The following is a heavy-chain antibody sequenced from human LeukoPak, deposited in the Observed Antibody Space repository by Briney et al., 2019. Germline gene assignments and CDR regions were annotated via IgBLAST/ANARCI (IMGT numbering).Heavy chain of an antibody. CDR1: GFTFSNSW. J-gene: IGHJ5*02. Sequence: PGGSLRLSCAASGFTFSNSWLHWVRQAPGKGLVWVSRINERGSSTSYADSVEGRFTISRDNSKNTLYLQMNSLRAEDTAVYYCARRYYDSNPWGQGTLVTVSS. V-gene: IGHV3-74*01. CDR3: ARRYYDSNP. D-gene: IGHD3-22*01. CDR2: INERGSST.